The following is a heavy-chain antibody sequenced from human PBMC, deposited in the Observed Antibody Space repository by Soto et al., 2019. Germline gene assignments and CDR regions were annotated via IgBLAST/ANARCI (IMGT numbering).Heavy chain of an antibody. V-gene: IGHV1-58*01. CDR1: GFTFTSSA. D-gene: IGHD6-13*01. CDR3: ARYPIRIAGAGTHWFDS. CDR2: IVVGSGNT. J-gene: IGHJ5*01. Sequence: SVKVSCKASGFTFTSSAVQWVRQARGRRLEWIGWIVVGSGNTNYAQKFQERVTMTRDMSTSTAYMELSSLRSEDTAVYYCARYPIRIAGAGTHWFDSWGQGTLVTVSS.